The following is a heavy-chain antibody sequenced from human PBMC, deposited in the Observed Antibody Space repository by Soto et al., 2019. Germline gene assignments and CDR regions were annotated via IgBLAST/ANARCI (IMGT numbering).Heavy chain of an antibody. V-gene: IGHV3-23*01. CDR3: AGLRLSMGYWDV. J-gene: IGHJ6*02. D-gene: IGHD1-26*01. CDR2: ISGSGGST. Sequence: GGSLRLSCAASGCTFSSYAMSWVRQAPGKGLEWVSAISGSGGSTYYADSVKGRFTITRDNSTTTLYLQMNSLRAEDTAVYYCAGLRLSMGYWDVWGQGTTVTVSS. CDR1: GCTFSSYA.